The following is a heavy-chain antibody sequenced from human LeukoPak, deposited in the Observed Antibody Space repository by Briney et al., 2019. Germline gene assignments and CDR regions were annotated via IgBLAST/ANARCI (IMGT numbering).Heavy chain of an antibody. J-gene: IGHJ2*01. CDR1: GDSVSSXXXX. CDR2: TYYRSKWYN. D-gene: IGHD6-6*01. Sequence: AISGDSVSSXXXXWNWXRQSPSXXXXXLGRTYYRSKWYNDYAVSVKSRITINPDTSKNQFSLQLNSVTPEDTAVYYCARTSIAARYWYFDLWGRGTLVTVSS. V-gene: IGHV6-1*01. CDR3: ARTSIAARYWYFDL.